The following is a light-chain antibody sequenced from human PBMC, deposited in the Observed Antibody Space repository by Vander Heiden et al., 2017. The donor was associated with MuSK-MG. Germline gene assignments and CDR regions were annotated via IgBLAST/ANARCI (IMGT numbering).Light chain of an antibody. J-gene: IGLJ2*01. Sequence: QSVLTQPPSASGTPGQRVTIPCSGSSSNIGSNEVYWYQQLPGTAPKLLIYRNNQRPSGVPDRFSGSKSGTSASLAISGLRSEDEADYYCAAWDDSLSGHVVFGGGTKLTVL. V-gene: IGLV1-47*01. CDR2: RNN. CDR1: SSNIGSNE. CDR3: AAWDDSLSGHVV.